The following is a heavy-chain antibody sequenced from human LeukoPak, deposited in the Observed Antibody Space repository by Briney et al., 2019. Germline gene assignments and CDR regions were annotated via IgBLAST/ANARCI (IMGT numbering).Heavy chain of an antibody. CDR3: AKEMELRYFDWSSRGYYYGMDV. CDR1: GFTFSSYG. V-gene: IGHV3-30*18. Sequence: PGGSLRLSCAASGFTFSSYGMHWVRQAPGKGLEWVAVISYDGSNKYYADSVKGRFTISRDNSKNTLYLQMNSLRAEDTAVYYCAKEMELRYFDWSSRGYYYGMDVWGQGTTVTVSS. CDR2: ISYDGSNK. J-gene: IGHJ6*02. D-gene: IGHD3-9*01.